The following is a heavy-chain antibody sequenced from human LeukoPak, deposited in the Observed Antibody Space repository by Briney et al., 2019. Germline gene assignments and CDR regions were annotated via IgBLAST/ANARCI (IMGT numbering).Heavy chain of an antibody. D-gene: IGHD6-19*01. CDR2: MNPNSGNT. CDR1: GYTFTSYD. V-gene: IGHV1-8*01. CDR3: AHSSGWHDAFDI. Sequence: ASVKVSCKASGYTFTSYDINWVRQATGQGLEWMGWMNPNSGNTGYAQKFQGRVIMTRNTSISTAYMELSSLRSEDTAVYYCAHSSGWHDAFDIWGQGTMVTVSS. J-gene: IGHJ3*02.